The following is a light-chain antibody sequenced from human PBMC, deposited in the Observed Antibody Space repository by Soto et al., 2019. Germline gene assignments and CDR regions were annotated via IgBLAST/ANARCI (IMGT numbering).Light chain of an antibody. Sequence: IQMTQSPTSLSASVGDRVTITCQASQDTGKYLNWFQQKPGKAPKLLIYDASNLEPGVPARFSGSGSGTDFTFTISSLQPEDIATYFCEQYETLPLTFGGGTKVEIK. CDR2: DAS. J-gene: IGKJ4*01. CDR3: EQYETLPLT. CDR1: QDTGKY. V-gene: IGKV1-33*01.